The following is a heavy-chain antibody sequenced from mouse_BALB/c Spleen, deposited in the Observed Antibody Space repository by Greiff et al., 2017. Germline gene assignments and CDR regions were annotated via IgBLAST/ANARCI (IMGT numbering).Heavy chain of an antibody. CDR2: INPGSGGT. D-gene: IGHD1-1*02. CDR1: GYAFTNYL. J-gene: IGHJ2*01. V-gene: IGHV1-54*01. Sequence: QDQLQQSGAELVRPGTSVKVSCKASGYAFTNYLIEWVKQRPGQGLEWIGVINPGSGGTNYNEKFKGKATLTADKSSSTAYMQLSSLTSDDSAVYFCARDGVYGPDYWGQGTTLTVSS. CDR3: ARDGVYGPDY.